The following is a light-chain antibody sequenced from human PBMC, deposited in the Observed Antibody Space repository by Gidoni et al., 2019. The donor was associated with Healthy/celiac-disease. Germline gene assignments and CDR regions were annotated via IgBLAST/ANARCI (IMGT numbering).Light chain of an antibody. J-gene: IGKJ4*01. CDR3: QQYGSSPPLT. Sequence: VLTQSPGTLSLSPGERATLSCRASQSVSSSYLAWYQQKPGQTPRLLIYGASSRATGIPDRFSGSGSGTDFTLTISRLEPEDFAVYYCQQYGSSPPLTFGGGTKVEIK. CDR1: QSVSSSY. V-gene: IGKV3-20*01. CDR2: GAS.